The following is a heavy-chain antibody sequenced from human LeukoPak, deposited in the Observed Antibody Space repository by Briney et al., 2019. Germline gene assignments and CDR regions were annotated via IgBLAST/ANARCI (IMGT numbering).Heavy chain of an antibody. CDR1: GYTFTSYH. Sequence: GVSVKVSCKASGYTFTSYHIDWVRQAPGQGPEWMGWMNAESGHTGYAQNLEGRVTMTRDTSTNTAYMELRSLRSEDTAVYFCARGMFDNSGHYYYFYYALDVWGQGTTVTVSS. J-gene: IGHJ6*02. CDR3: ARGMFDNSGHYYYFYYALDV. CDR2: MNAESGHT. D-gene: IGHD3-22*01. V-gene: IGHV1-8*01.